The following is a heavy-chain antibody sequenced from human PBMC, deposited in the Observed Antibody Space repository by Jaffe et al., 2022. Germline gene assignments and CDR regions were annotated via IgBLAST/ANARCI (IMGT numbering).Heavy chain of an antibody. D-gene: IGHD6-6*01. V-gene: IGHV4-34*01. CDR1: GGSFSGYY. Sequence: QVQLQQWGAGLLKPSETLSLTCAVYGGSFSGYYWSWIRQPPGKGLEWIGEINHSGSTNYNPSLKSRVTISVDTSKNQFSLKLSSVTAADTAVYYCARDSEKARKGFDPWGQGTLVTVSS. J-gene: IGHJ5*02. CDR3: ARDSEKARKGFDP. CDR2: INHSGST.